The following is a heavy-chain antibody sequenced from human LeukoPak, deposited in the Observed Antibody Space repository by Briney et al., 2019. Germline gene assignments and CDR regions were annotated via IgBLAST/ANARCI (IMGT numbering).Heavy chain of an antibody. CDR1: GYTFTSYG. CDR2: INPYNGNT. V-gene: IGHV1-18*01. CDR3: ARVAAADYFDY. J-gene: IGHJ4*02. Sequence: ASVKVSCKASGYTFTSYGISWVRQAPGQGLEWKGWINPYNGNTNYAQKLQGRVTMTTDTSTSTAYMELRSLRSDDTAVYYCARVAAADYFDYWGQGTLVTVSS. D-gene: IGHD6-13*01.